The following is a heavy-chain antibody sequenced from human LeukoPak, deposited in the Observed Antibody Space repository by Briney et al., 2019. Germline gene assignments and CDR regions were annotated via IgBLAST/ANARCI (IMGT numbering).Heavy chain of an antibody. D-gene: IGHD2-15*01. Sequence: GGSLRLSCAASGFTFSSYSMNWVRQAPGKGLEWDSSISSSSSYIYYADSVKGRFTISRDNAKNSLYLQMNSLRAEDTAVYYCARVTKDIVVVVASYYFDYWGQGTLVTVSS. V-gene: IGHV3-21*01. J-gene: IGHJ4*02. CDR1: GFTFSSYS. CDR3: ARVTKDIVVVVASYYFDY. CDR2: ISSSSSYI.